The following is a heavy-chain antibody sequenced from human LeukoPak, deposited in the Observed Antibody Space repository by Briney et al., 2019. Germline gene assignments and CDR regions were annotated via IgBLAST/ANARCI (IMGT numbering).Heavy chain of an antibody. D-gene: IGHD6-19*01. CDR3: ARDPSSGRSWFDP. V-gene: IGHV4-59*01. CDR2: IYYSGGT. J-gene: IGHJ5*02. CDR1: GGSINTYY. Sequence: PSETLSLTCSVSGGSINTYYWSWIRQPPGKGLEWIGYIYYSGGTNYNPSLKSRVTILVDTSKNQFSLKLRSVTAADTAVYYCARDPSSGRSWFDPWGQGTLVTVSS.